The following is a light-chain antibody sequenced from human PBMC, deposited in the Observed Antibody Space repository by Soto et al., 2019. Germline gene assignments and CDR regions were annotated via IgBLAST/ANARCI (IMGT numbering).Light chain of an antibody. CDR1: QSISSW. Sequence: DIQMTKSPSTLSASVRDRVTITCRASQSISSWSAWYQQQPGKALKLLIYQASNLESGVPSRFSGSGSGPEFTLTISSLESDDFATYSCQQYKTYTCSFGQGTKVEIK. CDR2: QAS. J-gene: IGKJ1*01. CDR3: QQYKTYTCS. V-gene: IGKV1-5*03.